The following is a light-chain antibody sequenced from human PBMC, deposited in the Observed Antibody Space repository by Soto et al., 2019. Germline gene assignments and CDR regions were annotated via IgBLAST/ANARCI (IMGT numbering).Light chain of an antibody. CDR3: SSYKSSSTLGV. J-gene: IGLJ2*01. CDR2: EVS. CDR1: SSDVGGYNY. Sequence: QSALTQPASVSGSPGQSITISCTGTSSDVGGYNYVSWYQQHPGKAPNLMIYEVSNRPSGVSNRFSGSKSGDTASLTISGLQAEDEADYYCSSYKSSSTLGVFGGGTKLTVL. V-gene: IGLV2-14*01.